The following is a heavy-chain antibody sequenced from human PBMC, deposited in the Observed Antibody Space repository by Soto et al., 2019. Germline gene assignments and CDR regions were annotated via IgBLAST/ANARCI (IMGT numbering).Heavy chain of an antibody. D-gene: IGHD5-18*01. CDR3: ARENTAIAILTDSYYYGMDV. Sequence: QVQLVESGGGLVKPGGSLRLSCAASGFTFSDYYMSWIRQAPGKGLEWVSYISSSGSTIYYADSVKGRFTISRDNAKNSLYLQMNSLRAEDTAVYYCARENTAIAILTDSYYYGMDVWGQGTTVTVSS. CDR1: GFTFSDYY. J-gene: IGHJ6*02. V-gene: IGHV3-11*01. CDR2: ISSSGSTI.